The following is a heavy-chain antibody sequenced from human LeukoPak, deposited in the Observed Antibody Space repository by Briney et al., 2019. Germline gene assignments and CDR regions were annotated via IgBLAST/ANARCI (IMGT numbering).Heavy chain of an antibody. D-gene: IGHD3-10*01. CDR1: GFSFSSYW. V-gene: IGHV3-7*01. CDR2: IKQDGSEK. J-gene: IGHJ6*02. CDR3: SRRLCASGSYWSAPCNGMDV. Sequence: GGSLRLSCAASGFSFSSYWMSWVRQAPGKGLEWVANIKQDGSEKYYVDPVKGRFTISRDNAKNSLYLQMNSLRAEDTAVYYCSRRLCASGSYWSAPCNGMDVWGQGTTVTVSS.